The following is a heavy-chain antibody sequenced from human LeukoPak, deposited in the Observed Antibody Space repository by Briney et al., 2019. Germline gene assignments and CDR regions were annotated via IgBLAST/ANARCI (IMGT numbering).Heavy chain of an antibody. Sequence: ASVKVSCKASGYTLTGYYMHWVRQTPGQGLEWMGWINPNSGGTNYAQKFQGRVTMTRDTSITTAYMELSRLRSDVTAVYYCARDRNYKGFDPRGQGTLVTVSS. CDR1: GYTLTGYY. D-gene: IGHD4-11*01. J-gene: IGHJ5*02. CDR2: INPNSGGT. CDR3: ARDRNYKGFDP. V-gene: IGHV1-2*02.